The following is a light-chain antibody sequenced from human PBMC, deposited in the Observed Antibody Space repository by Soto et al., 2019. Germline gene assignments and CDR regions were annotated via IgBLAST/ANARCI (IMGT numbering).Light chain of an antibody. CDR3: SSYTSSVTYV. CDR1: SSDVGGYNY. V-gene: IGLV2-14*01. J-gene: IGLJ1*01. CDR2: DVS. Sequence: QSALTQPASVSGSPGQSITISCTGTSSDVGGYNYVAWYQQYSGKAPKLMIYDVSNRPLGVSNRFSGSKSGNTASLTISGLQAEDEADYYCSSYTSSVTYVFGTGTKDTDL.